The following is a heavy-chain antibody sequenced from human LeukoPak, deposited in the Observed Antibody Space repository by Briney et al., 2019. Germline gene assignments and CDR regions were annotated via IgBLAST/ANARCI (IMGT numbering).Heavy chain of an antibody. D-gene: IGHD6-19*01. CDR1: GFTFDDYA. CDR3: VARGGWARFDY. CDR2: ISGSGGST. V-gene: IGHV3-23*01. Sequence: PGRSLRLSCAASGFTFDDYAMHWVRQAPGKGLEWVSAISGSGGSTYYADSVKGRFTISRDNAKNALYLQMNSLRGEDTAVYYCVARGGWARFDYWGQGTLVTVSS. J-gene: IGHJ4*02.